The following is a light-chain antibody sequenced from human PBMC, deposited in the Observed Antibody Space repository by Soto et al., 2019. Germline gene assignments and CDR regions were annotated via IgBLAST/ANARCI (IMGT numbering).Light chain of an antibody. CDR2: KAS. J-gene: IGKJ1*01. CDR3: QHYYTYSGT. V-gene: IGKV1-5*03. CDR1: QSISTW. Sequence: DIQMTQSPSTLSASVGDRVTITCRASQSISTWLAWYQQKPGKAPNLLIYKASTLESGVPSRFSGSGSGTEFTLTINSLQPDHFATYYCQHYYTYSGTFGQGTKVEIK.